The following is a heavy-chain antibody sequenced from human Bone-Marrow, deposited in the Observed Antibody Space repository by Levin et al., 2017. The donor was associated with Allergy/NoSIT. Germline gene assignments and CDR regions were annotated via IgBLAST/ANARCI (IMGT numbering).Heavy chain of an antibody. J-gene: IGHJ6*03. CDR1: GFTFSSYA. CDR3: ARDPQVWGLYYYMDG. CDR2: ISYDGSNK. D-gene: IGHD1-26*01. V-gene: IGHV3-30-3*01. Sequence: GGSLRLSCAASGFTFSSYAMHWVRQAPGKGLEWVAVISYDGSNKYYADSVKGRFTISRDNSKNTLYLQMNSLRAEDTAVYYCARDPQVWGLYYYMDGWGKGTTVTVSS.